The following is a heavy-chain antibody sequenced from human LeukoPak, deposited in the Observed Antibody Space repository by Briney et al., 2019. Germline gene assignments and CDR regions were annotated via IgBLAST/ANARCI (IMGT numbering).Heavy chain of an antibody. D-gene: IGHD3-3*01. J-gene: IGHJ6*02. CDR1: GYTFTSYG. V-gene: IGHV1-8*02. CDR3: ARGSRRDYDFWSGPTYYGMDV. Sequence: GASVKVSCKASGYTFTSYGISWVRQATGQGLEWMGWMNPNSGNTGYAQKFQGRVTMTRNTSISTAYMELSSLRSEDTAVYYCARGSRRDYDFWSGPTYYGMDVWGQGTTVTVSS. CDR2: MNPNSGNT.